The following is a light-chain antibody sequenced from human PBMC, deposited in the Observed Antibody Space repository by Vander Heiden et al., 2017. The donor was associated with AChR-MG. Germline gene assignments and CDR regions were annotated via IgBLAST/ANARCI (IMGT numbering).Light chain of an antibody. J-gene: IGLJ2*01. Sequence: QSALTQPASVSGSPGQSITISCTGTSSDVGAYNYVSWFQQHPGKAPRYMIFDVTKRSSGVSERFSGSKSGNTASLTISGLQPEDEADYYCSSYTTRRTVLFGGGTKLTVL. CDR1: SSDVGAYNY. CDR2: DVT. V-gene: IGLV2-14*03. CDR3: SSYTTRRTVL.